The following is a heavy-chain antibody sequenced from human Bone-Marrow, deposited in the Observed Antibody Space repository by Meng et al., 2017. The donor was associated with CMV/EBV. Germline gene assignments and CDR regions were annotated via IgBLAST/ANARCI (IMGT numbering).Heavy chain of an antibody. CDR3: ARVGYCSGGSCYQPFDY. V-gene: IGHV4-34*01. D-gene: IGHD2-15*01. CDR2: INHSGST. CDR1: GGSFSGYY. Sequence: SETLSLTCAVYGGSFSGYYWSWIRQPPGKGLEWIGEINHSGSTNYNPSLKSRVTISVDTSKNQFSLKLSSVTAADTAVYYCARVGYCSGGSCYQPFDYWGQGTLVTVSS. J-gene: IGHJ4*02.